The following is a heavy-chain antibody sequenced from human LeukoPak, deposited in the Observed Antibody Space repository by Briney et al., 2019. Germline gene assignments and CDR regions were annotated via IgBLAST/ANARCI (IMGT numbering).Heavy chain of an antibody. CDR2: IYYSGST. CDR1: GGSISSGDYY. CDR3: ARRGFGELLDPNFDY. J-gene: IGHJ4*02. V-gene: IGHV4-30-4*01. Sequence: SETLSLTCTVSGGSISSGDYYWSWIRQPPGKGLEWIGYIYYSGSTYYNPSLKSRVTISVDTSKNQFSLKLSSVTAADTAVYYCARRGFGELLDPNFDYWGQGTLVTVSS. D-gene: IGHD3-10*01.